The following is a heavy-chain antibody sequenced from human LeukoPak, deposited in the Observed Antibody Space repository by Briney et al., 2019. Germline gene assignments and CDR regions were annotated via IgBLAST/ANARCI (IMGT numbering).Heavy chain of an antibody. CDR3: ASYYYDSSGFDY. J-gene: IGHJ4*02. V-gene: IGHV4-39*01. D-gene: IGHD3-22*01. CDR1: GGSISSSSYY. Sequence: SETLSLTCTVSGGSISSSSYYWGWIRQPPGKGLEWIGSIYYSGSTYYNPSLKSRVTISVGTSKNQFSLKLSSVTAADTAVYYCASYYYDSSGFDYWGQGTLVTVSS. CDR2: IYYSGST.